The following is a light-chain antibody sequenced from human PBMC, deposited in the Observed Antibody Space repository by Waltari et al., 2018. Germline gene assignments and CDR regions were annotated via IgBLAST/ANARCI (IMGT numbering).Light chain of an antibody. V-gene: IGKV3-15*01. CDR3: QQYSNWPYT. CDR2: VAS. Sequence: EIVMTQSPDTLSVAPGERVTLSCRASQSVPTNLAWYQQKPGQPPRLLNYVASTRATGVPARFSGSGSGTEFTLTISSLESEDFAVYYCQQYSNWPYTFGQGTKLEIK. CDR1: QSVPTN. J-gene: IGKJ2*01.